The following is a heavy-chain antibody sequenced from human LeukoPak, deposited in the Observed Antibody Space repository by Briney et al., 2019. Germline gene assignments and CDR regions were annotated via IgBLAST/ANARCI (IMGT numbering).Heavy chain of an antibody. D-gene: IGHD6-6*01. J-gene: IGHJ3*02. CDR2: ISHDGNNK. CDR1: GITFSSYG. Sequence: PGGSLRLSCAASGITFSSYGMYWVRQAPGKGLEWVAVISHDGNNKYYADSVKGRFTISRDNSKNTLYLQMNSLRAEDTAVYYCARTPGAFAYPQRSSSSSPRDAFDIWGQGTMVTVSS. V-gene: IGHV3-30*03. CDR3: ARTPGAFAYPQRSSSSSPRDAFDI.